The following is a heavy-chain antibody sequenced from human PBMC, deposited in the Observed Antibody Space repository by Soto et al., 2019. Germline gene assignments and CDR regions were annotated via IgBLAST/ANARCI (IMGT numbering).Heavy chain of an antibody. CDR1: GYTFTSYG. V-gene: IGHV1-18*01. J-gene: IGHJ6*02. CDR3: ARDRAWYYYDSSGYYYYGMDV. Sequence: ASVKVSCQASGYTFTSYGVSWVRQAPGQGLEWMGWISAYNGNTNYAQKLQGRVTMTTDTSTSTAYMELRSLRSDDTAVYYCARDRAWYYYDSSGYYYYGMDVWGQGTTVTVS. CDR2: ISAYNGNT. D-gene: IGHD3-22*01.